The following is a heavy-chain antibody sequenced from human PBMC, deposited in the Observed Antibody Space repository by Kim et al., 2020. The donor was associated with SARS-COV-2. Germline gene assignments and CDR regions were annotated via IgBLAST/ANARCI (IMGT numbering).Heavy chain of an antibody. CDR1: GGSISSGGYY. CDR2: IYYSGST. V-gene: IGHV4-31*03. D-gene: IGHD4-17*01. J-gene: IGHJ4*02. Sequence: SETLSLTCTVSGGSISSGGYYWSWIRQHPGKGLEWIGYIYYSGSTYYNPSLKSRVTISVDTSKNQFSLKLSSVTAADTAVYYCARAVGDYGDYGADYWGQGTLVTVSS. CDR3: ARAVGDYGDYGADY.